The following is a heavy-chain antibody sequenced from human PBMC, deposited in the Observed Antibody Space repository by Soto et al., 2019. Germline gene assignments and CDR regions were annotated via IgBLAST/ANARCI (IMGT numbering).Heavy chain of an antibody. D-gene: IGHD6-6*01. CDR3: ARNQAPSSFFYYYYYMDV. J-gene: IGHJ6*03. CDR2: ISAYNGNT. Sequence: QVQLVQSGAEVKKPGASVKVSCKASGYTFTSYGISWVRQAPGQGLEWMGWISAYNGNTNYAQKLQGRVTMTTDTSTSPAYMELRSLRSDDTAVYYCARNQAPSSFFYYYYYMDVWGKGTTVTVSS. V-gene: IGHV1-18*01. CDR1: GYTFTSYG.